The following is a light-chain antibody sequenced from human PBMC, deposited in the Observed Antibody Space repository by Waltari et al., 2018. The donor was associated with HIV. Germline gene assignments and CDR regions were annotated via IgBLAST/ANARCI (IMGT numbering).Light chain of an antibody. Sequence: SYDLTQPPSFSVSPGQTATITCSGVTLSNHSGYWYHQKPGQAPVLLIYKDIERPSGIPERFSGSSSGPTVTLTISGVQAEDEADYYCQSAENSGEVFGGGTKLTVL. J-gene: IGLJ2*01. CDR2: KDI. CDR1: TLSNHS. V-gene: IGLV3-25*03. CDR3: QSAENSGEV.